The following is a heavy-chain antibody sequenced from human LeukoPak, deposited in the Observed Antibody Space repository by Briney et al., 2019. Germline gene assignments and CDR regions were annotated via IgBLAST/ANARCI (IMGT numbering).Heavy chain of an antibody. Sequence: GGSLRLSCVPPLVSFSSYGMRGGRQAPGKGLEWVAVISYDGSNKFYADSVKGRFTISRDNSRNTLYLQMHSLTTEDSAVYYYVKVRRVGTTYFEYWRQGTLVTVSS. V-gene: IGHV3-30*18. CDR2: ISYDGSNK. J-gene: IGHJ4*02. CDR1: LVSFSSYG. D-gene: IGHD1-26*01. CDR3: VKVRRVGTTYFEY.